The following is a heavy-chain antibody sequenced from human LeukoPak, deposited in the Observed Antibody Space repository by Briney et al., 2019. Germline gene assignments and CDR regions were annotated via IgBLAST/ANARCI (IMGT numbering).Heavy chain of an antibody. D-gene: IGHD1-26*01. V-gene: IGHV1-69*04. CDR2: IIPILGIA. J-gene: IGHJ4*02. CDR1: GGTFSSYA. Sequence: SVKVSCKASGGTFSSYAISWVRQAPGQGLEWMGRIIPILGIANYAQKFQGRVTITADKSTSTAYMELSSLRSEDTAVYYCARTTTPYYFDYWGQGTLVTVSS. CDR3: ARTTTPYYFDY.